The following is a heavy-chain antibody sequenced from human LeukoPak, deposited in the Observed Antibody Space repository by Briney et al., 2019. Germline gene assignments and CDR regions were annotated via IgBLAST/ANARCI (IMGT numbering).Heavy chain of an antibody. CDR3: ARGEDHYDSNGYSTEYFQH. CDR2: INHSGST. V-gene: IGHV4-34*01. Sequence: SETLSLTCAVYGGSFSGYYWSWIRQPPGKGLEWIGEINHSGSTNYNPSLKSRVTISVDTSKNQFSLKLSSVTAADTAVYYCARGEDHYDSNGYSTEYFQHWGQGTLVTVSS. CDR1: GGSFSGYY. J-gene: IGHJ1*01. D-gene: IGHD3-22*01.